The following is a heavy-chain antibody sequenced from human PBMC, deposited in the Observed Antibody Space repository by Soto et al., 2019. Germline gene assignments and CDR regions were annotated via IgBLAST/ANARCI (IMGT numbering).Heavy chain of an antibody. V-gene: IGHV4-39*01. J-gene: IGHJ4*02. D-gene: IGHD3-22*01. CDR1: GGSLRMYPYW. CDR3: ARLVYGSSGYSPG. Sequence: YERRCRPGTPCGGSLRMYPYWWAWIPQPPGKGLGWIGSIYYSGSTYYNPSLKSRVTISVDTSKNQFSLKLSSVTAADTAVYYCARLVYGSSGYSPGWGQGTLVTVS. CDR2: IYYSGST.